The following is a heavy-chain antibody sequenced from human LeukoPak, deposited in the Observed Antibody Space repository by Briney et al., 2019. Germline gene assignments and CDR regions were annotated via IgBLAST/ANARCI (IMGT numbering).Heavy chain of an antibody. CDR2: ILASGSPT. D-gene: IGHD2-8*01. V-gene: IGHV3-23*01. J-gene: IGHJ4*02. CDR3: AKDLRPDGVDNFDH. Sequence: GSLRLSCAASGFNFNSYTMNWVRQAPGRGLQWVANILASGSPTYYADSVKGRFIISRDNSKNTVYLQMNSLRVEDTAIYYCAKDLRPDGVDNFDHWGQGILVTVSS. CDR1: GFNFNSYT.